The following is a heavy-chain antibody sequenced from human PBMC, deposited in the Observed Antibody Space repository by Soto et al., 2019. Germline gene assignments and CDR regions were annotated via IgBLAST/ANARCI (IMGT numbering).Heavy chain of an antibody. J-gene: IGHJ4*02. D-gene: IGHD3-10*01. CDR2: ISSSSSYI. CDR1: GFTFSSYS. CDR3: ARSSLHYYGSGSYYSYDY. V-gene: IGHV3-21*01. Sequence: EVQLVESGGGLVKPGGSLRLSCAASGFTFSSYSMNWVRQAPGKGLEWVSSISSSSSYIYYADSVKGRFTISRDNAKKSLYLQMNSLRAEDTAVYYCARSSLHYYGSGSYYSYDYWGQGTLVTVSS.